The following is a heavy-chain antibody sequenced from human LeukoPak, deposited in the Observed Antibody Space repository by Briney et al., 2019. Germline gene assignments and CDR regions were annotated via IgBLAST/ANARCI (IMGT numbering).Heavy chain of an antibody. D-gene: IGHD6-13*01. CDR2: IYTSGST. CDR1: GGSISSYY. CDR3: ARSFAAGRPPGY. J-gene: IGHJ4*02. Sequence: SESLSLTCTVSGGSISSYYWSWIRQPPGKGLEWIGYIYTSGSTNYNPSLKSRVTISVDTSKNQFSLKLSSVTAADTAVYYCARSFAAGRPPGYWGQGTLVTVSS. V-gene: IGHV4-4*09.